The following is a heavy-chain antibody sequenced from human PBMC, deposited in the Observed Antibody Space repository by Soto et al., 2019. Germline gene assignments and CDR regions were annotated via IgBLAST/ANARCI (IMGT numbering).Heavy chain of an antibody. J-gene: IGHJ4*02. CDR2: ISYDGSNK. D-gene: IGHD5-18*01. Sequence: PGGSLRLSCAASGFTFSSYGMHWVRQAPGKGLEWVAVISYDGSNKYYADSVKGRFTISRDNSKNTLYLQMNSLRAEDTAVYYCAKVSPRYSYARSYSEYWGQGTLVNVSS. V-gene: IGHV3-30*18. CDR3: AKVSPRYSYARSYSEY. CDR1: GFTFSSYG.